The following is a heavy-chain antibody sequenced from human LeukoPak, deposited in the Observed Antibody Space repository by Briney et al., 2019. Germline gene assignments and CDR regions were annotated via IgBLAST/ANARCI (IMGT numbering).Heavy chain of an antibody. V-gene: IGHV4-61*02. D-gene: IGHD3-22*01. Sequence: PSETLSLTCTVSGGSISSGSYYWSWIRQPAGKGLEWIGRIYTSGSTNYNPSLKSRVTISVDTSKNQSSLKLSSVTAADTAVYYCARVPYDDSSGYYYYWGQGTLVTVSS. CDR3: ARVPYDDSSGYYYY. CDR1: GGSISSGSYY. CDR2: IYTSGST. J-gene: IGHJ4*02.